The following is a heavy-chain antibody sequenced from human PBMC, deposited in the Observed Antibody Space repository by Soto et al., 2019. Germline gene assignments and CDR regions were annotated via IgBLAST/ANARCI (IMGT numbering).Heavy chain of an antibody. J-gene: IGHJ4*02. CDR2: ISAYNGNT. Sequence: QVQLVQSGAEVKKPGASVKVSCKASGYTFTSYGISWVRQAPGQGLEWMGWISAYNGNTNYAQKLQGRVTMTTDTPTSTAYMELRSLRSDDTAVYYCAVTYYYDSSGYPLDYWGQGTLVTVSS. CDR3: AVTYYYDSSGYPLDY. V-gene: IGHV1-18*01. CDR1: GYTFTSYG. D-gene: IGHD3-22*01.